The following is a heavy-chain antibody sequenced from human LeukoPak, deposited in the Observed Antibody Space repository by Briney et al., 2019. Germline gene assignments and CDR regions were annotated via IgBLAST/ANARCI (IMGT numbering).Heavy chain of an antibody. D-gene: IGHD6-19*01. CDR2: ISGGGGSA. CDR3: AKGQYYFDY. CDR1: GFTFSNYA. V-gene: IGHV3-23*01. Sequence: GGSLRLSCAASGFTFSNYAMNWVRQAPGKGLEWVSVISGGGGSAYYADSVKGRFTISRDNSKNTLYLQMNSLRAEDTAVYYCAKGQYYFDYWGQGTLVTVSS. J-gene: IGHJ4*02.